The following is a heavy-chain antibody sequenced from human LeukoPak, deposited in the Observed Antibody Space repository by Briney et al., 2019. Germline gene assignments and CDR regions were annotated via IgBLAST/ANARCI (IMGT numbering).Heavy chain of an antibody. CDR2: IRYDGNIK. V-gene: IGHV3-30*02. CDR3: AKADSGTYYGLGDYFDY. D-gene: IGHD1-26*01. CDR1: GFTFSSYG. Sequence: PGGSLRLSCGASGFTFSSYGMLWVRQSPGKGLEWVAFIRYDGNIKFYADSMKGRFTISRDNSKNTLYLQMNSLRAEDTAVYYCAKADSGTYYGLGDYFDYWGQGTLVTVSS. J-gene: IGHJ4*02.